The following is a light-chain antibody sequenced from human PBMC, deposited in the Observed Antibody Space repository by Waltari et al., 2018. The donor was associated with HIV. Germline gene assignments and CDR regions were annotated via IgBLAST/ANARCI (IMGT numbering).Light chain of an antibody. J-gene: IGKJ1*01. CDR2: GAS. V-gene: IGKV3-15*01. CDR1: QSVRYK. Sequence: EIVMTQSPALLSVSPGERASLSCRASQSVRYKLAWYQQKPGQAPRLLIYGASIRATGIPARFSGSGSGTDFSLTISSLQSEDSAVYYCQQYNTWWTFSQGTKVEFK. CDR3: QQYNTWWT.